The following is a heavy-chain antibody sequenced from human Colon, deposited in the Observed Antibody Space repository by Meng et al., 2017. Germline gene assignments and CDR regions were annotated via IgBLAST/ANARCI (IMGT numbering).Heavy chain of an antibody. J-gene: IGHJ5*02. CDR1: GFTFSSYA. V-gene: IGHV3-23*01. CDR2: ISGSDGST. Sequence: GGSLRLSCAASGFTFSSYAMSWVRQAPGKGLEWVSTISGSDGSTYYADSVKGRFTISRDNSKNTLFLQMNSLRADDTAVYYCAKDRLGVVVVITTHWFDPWGQGTRVTVSS. D-gene: IGHD3-22*01. CDR3: AKDRLGVVVVITTHWFDP.